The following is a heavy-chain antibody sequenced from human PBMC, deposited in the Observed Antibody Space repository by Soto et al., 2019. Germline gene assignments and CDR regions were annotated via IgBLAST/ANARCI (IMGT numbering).Heavy chain of an antibody. CDR1: GYTFTDFY. D-gene: IGHD1-1*01. J-gene: IGHJ5*02. V-gene: IGHV1-2*02. CDR3: ATGTNGTTGWYHP. Sequence: QEQLVQSGTEVKKPGASVTVSCKSSGYTFTDFYLHWLRQAPGQGLEWVGWINPKTGDTKSSQKFQRRVTMSRDTSVSTAYIDLTSLTSDDTAMYYCATGTNGTTGWYHPWGQGTRVNVSS. CDR2: INPKTGDT.